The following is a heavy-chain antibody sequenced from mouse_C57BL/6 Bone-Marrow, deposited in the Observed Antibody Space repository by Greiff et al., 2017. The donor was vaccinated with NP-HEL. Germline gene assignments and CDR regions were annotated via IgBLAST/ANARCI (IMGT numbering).Heavy chain of an antibody. CDR3: TRDHYYGHWYFDV. CDR2: ISSGGDYI. Sequence: VQLVESGEGLVKPGGSLKLSCAASGFTFSSYAMSWVRQTPEKRLEWVAYISSGGDYIYYADTVKGRFPIARDNARNTLYLQNSSLKSEDTAMYYCTRDHYYGHWYFDVWGTGTTVTVSS. CDR1: GFTFSSYA. J-gene: IGHJ1*03. V-gene: IGHV5-9-1*02. D-gene: IGHD1-2*01.